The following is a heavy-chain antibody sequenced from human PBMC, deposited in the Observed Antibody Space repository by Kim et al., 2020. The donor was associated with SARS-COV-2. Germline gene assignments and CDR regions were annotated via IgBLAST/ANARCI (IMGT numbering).Heavy chain of an antibody. J-gene: IGHJ4*02. CDR2: INGDGTTT. V-gene: IGHV3-74*01. D-gene: IGHD6-6*01. CDR1: GFTFSSYW. CDR3: TRGGGQLVAYGLDQ. Sequence: GGSLRLSCAVSGFTFSSYWMHWVRQAPGKGLVWVSRINGDGTTTTYADSVKGRFTISRDNAKNTLFLQVDSLSADDTAVYYCTRGGGQLVAYGLDQWGQGTLVTVPS.